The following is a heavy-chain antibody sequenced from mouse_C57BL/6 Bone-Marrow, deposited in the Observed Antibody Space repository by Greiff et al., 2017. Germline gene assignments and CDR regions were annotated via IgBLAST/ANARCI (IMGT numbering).Heavy chain of an antibody. CDR2: IYPRSGNT. D-gene: IGHD1-1*02. J-gene: IGHJ3*01. CDR3: ARSGGGPWFAY. V-gene: IGHV1-81*01. CDR1: GYTFTGYG. Sequence: VKLMESGAELARPGASVKLSCTASGYTFTGYGISWVKQRTGQGLEWIGGIYPRSGNTYYNSKFKGKATLTADKSSSTAYMELRSLASEVYAVYFCARSGGGPWFAYWGQGTLVTVSA.